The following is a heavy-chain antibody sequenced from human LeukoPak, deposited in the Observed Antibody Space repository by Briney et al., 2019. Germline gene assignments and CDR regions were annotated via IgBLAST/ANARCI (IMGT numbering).Heavy chain of an antibody. CDR2: ISSSGSTI. CDR3: ARAPPLRFLEWLLLPYFDY. V-gene: IGHV3-11*04. D-gene: IGHD3-3*01. J-gene: IGHJ4*02. CDR1: GGSFSDYY. Sequence: LSLTCAVYGGSFSDYYMSWIRQAPGKGLEWVSYISSSGSTIYYADSVKGRFTISRDNAKNSLYLQMNSLRAEDTAVYYCARAPPLRFLEWLLLPYFDYWGQGTLVTVSS.